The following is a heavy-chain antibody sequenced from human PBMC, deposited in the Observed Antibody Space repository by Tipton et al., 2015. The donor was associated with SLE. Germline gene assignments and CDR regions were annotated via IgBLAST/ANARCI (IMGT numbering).Heavy chain of an antibody. CDR2: IYHSGST. V-gene: IGHV4-38-2*01. D-gene: IGHD3-16*01. CDR3: ARVLGGKLGY. Sequence: TLSLTCAVSGYSISSGYYWGWIRQPPGKGLEWIGSIYHSGSTYYNPSLKSRVTISVDTSKNQFSLKLSSVTAADTAVYYCARVLGGKLGYWGQGTLVTVSS. CDR1: GYSISSGYY. J-gene: IGHJ4*02.